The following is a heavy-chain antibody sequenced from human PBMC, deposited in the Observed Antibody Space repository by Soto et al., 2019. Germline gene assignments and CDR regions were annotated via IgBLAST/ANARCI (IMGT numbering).Heavy chain of an antibody. D-gene: IGHD1-26*01. Sequence: QLQLQEAGPGLVKPSETLSLTCIVSGGSISSNNKYWGWIRQPPGRGLEWVASIYYSGSTYYNPSLKSRVSISVDTAKNQFSLKLSSVTAADTALYYCARYVGGSYSPIHYWGQGTLVSVSS. J-gene: IGHJ4*02. V-gene: IGHV4-39*01. CDR1: GGSISSNNKY. CDR3: ARYVGGSYSPIHY. CDR2: IYYSGST.